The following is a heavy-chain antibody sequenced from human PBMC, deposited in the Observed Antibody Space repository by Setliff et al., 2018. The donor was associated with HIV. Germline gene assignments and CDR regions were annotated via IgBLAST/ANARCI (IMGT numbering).Heavy chain of an antibody. CDR3: ARPHGSGRPDAFDI. Sequence: SETLSLTCDVSGFSITDGFYWAWIRQSPGKGLEWIGSIYNSGSTDYSPSLKSRGTISVDTSKNQFSLKLSSVTAADTAVYYCARPHGSGRPDAFDIWGQGTMVTVSS. J-gene: IGHJ3*02. CDR1: GFSITDGFY. V-gene: IGHV4-38-2*01. CDR2: IYNSGST. D-gene: IGHD3-10*01.